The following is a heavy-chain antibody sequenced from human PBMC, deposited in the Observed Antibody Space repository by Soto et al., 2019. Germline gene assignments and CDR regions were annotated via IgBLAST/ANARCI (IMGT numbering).Heavy chain of an antibody. CDR1: GFTFSSYA. V-gene: IGHV3-23*01. J-gene: IGHJ5*02. CDR2: ISGSGGST. D-gene: IGHD3-10*01. Sequence: GVLRLSCAASGFTFSSYAMSWVRQAPGKGLEWFSAISGSGGSTYYADSVKGRFTISRDNSKTTLYLQMNSLRAEDTALSYCAQAASGSGPDIIRAWLDPGGQGTLVTAYS. CDR3: AQAASGSGPDIIRAWLDP.